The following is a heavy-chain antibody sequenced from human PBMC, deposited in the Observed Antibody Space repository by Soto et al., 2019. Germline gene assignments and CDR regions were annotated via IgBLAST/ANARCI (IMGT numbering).Heavy chain of an antibody. CDR1: GFTFSNYA. CDR2: MSGSGDSI. CDR3: ATGRQMGY. V-gene: IGHV3-23*01. D-gene: IGHD7-27*01. J-gene: IGHJ4*02. Sequence: DVQGLESGGDLVQPGESLRLSCAASGFTFSNYAMTWVRQAPGKGLEWVSTMSGSGDSIYYADSVKGRFTISRDNSKNTLYLQMNSLRADDWAVYYCATGRQMGYWGQGTLVIVSS.